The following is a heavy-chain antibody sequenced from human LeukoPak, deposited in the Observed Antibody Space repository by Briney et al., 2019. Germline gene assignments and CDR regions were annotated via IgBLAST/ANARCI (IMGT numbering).Heavy chain of an antibody. V-gene: IGHV4-59*01. CDR1: GGSISTYS. D-gene: IGHD4-11*01. CDR2: MYYRGST. J-gene: IGHJ5*02. CDR3: ARGDSNDSKGFDP. Sequence: PSETLSLTCTVSGGSISTYSWNWIRQPPGRGLEWIGYMYYRGSTNFNPSLRSRVTMSLDTSKNQFSLKLSSVTAADTAVYYCARGDSNDSKGFDPWGQGTLVTVSS.